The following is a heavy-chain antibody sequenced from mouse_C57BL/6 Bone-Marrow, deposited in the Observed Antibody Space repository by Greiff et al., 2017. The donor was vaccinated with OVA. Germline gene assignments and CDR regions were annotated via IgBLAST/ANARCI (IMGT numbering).Heavy chain of an antibody. V-gene: IGHV1-50*01. CDR2: IDPSDSYT. D-gene: IGHD2-5*01. J-gene: IGHJ2*01. CDR1: GYTLTSYW. CDR3: ARWDHSKDY. Sequence: QVQLQQPGAELVKPGASVKLSCKASGYTLTSYWMQWVKQRPGQGLEWIGEIDPSDSYTNYNQKFKGKATLTVDTSSSTAYMQLSSLTSEDSAVYYCARWDHSKDYWGQGTTLTVSS.